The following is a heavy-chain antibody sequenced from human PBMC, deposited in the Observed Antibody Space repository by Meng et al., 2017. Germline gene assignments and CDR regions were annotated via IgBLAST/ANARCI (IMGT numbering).Heavy chain of an antibody. CDR3: ARVGSFLRDY. V-gene: IGHV4-34*01. CDR2: INHSGST. D-gene: IGHD2/OR15-2a*01. CDR1: GGSFSGYY. J-gene: IGHJ4*02. Sequence: QVQVQRWGAGLLEPSETLSLTWAVYGGSFSGYYWSWIRQPPGKGLEWIGEINHSGSTNYNPSLKSRVTISVDTSKNQFSLKLSSVTAADTAVYYCARVGSFLRDYWGQGTLVTVSS.